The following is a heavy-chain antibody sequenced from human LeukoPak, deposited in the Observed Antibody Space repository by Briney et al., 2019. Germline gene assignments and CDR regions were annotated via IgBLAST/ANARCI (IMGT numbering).Heavy chain of an antibody. Sequence: LWASVKVSCKTSGYSFTDYYMHWVRQAPGQGLEWTGWINPNSGGTSSAQKFQGRVTMTRDKSITTVYMEMNWLTSDDTAIYYCARADRLHGGPYLIGPWGQGTLVTVSS. CDR2: INPNSGGT. CDR3: ARADRLHGGPYLIGP. J-gene: IGHJ5*02. V-gene: IGHV1-2*02. CDR1: GYSFTDYY. D-gene: IGHD2-21*01.